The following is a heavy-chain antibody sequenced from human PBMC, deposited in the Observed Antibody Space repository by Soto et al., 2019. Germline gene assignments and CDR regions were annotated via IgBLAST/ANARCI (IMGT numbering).Heavy chain of an antibody. CDR3: TTVGYGDYYYYGMDV. V-gene: IGHV3-15*07. J-gene: IGHJ6*01. CDR2: IKSKTDGGTT. CDR1: GFTFRNAW. Sequence: PGGSLRLSCTASGFTFRNAWMHRIRKAPGKGLEWVGRIKSKTDGGTTDYAAPVKGRFTISRDDSKNTLYLQMNSLKTEDTAVYYCTTVGYGDYYYYGMDVWGQGTTVTVSS. D-gene: IGHD4-17*01.